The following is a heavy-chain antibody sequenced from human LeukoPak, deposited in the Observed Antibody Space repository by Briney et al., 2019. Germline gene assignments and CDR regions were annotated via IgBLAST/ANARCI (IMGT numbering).Heavy chain of an antibody. CDR1: GFTFSIYG. Sequence: GGSLRLSCAASGFTFSIYGMSWVRQAPGKGLEWVSSIRDSGGSTYYADSVKGLFTISRDNYKNSLYLQMNSLRDADTAVYYCARVLSGNSFPSSFDYWGQGTLVTVSS. CDR2: IRDSGGST. V-gene: IGHV3-23*01. CDR3: ARVLSGNSFPSSFDY. J-gene: IGHJ4*02. D-gene: IGHD4-23*01.